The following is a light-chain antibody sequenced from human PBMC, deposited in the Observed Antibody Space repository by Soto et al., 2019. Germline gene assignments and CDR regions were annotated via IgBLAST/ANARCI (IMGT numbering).Light chain of an antibody. V-gene: IGLV2-23*01. Sequence: SVLTQPASVSGSPGQSITISCTGTSSDVGTYNLVSWYQQHPGKAPKLMVYEGTKRPSGVSNRFSGSKSGNTASLTISGLQAEDEADYYCCSYVGSSTYVFGTGTKVIV. J-gene: IGLJ1*01. CDR3: CSYVGSSTYV. CDR2: EGT. CDR1: SSDVGTYNL.